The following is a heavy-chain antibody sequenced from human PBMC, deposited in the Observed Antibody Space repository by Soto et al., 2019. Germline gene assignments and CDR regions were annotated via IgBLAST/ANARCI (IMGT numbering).Heavy chain of an antibody. V-gene: IGHV4-61*01. CDR3: AREKTGDLTFFDS. J-gene: IGHJ4*02. CDR1: GGSVGSGSYF. D-gene: IGHD3-16*01. CDR2: IYYTGNT. Sequence: LSLTCTVSGGSVGSGSYFWSWIRQPPGKGLEWLGYIYYTGNTNYNPSLKSRLTISVDSSKNQFTLKLSSVTAADTAVYYCAREKTGDLTFFDSWGQGTLVTVSS.